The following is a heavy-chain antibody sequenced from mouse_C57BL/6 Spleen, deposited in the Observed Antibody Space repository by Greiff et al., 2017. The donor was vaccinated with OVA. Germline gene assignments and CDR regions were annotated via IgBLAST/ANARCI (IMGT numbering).Heavy chain of an antibody. CDR2: INPSTGGT. CDR1: GYSFTGYY. CDR3: ARRNGSSFSMDY. J-gene: IGHJ4*01. Sequence: VQLQQSGPELVKPGASVKISCKASGYSFTGYYMNWVKQSPEKSLEWIGEINPSTGGTTYNQKFKAKATLTVDKSSSTAYMQLKSLTSEDSAVYYCARRNGSSFSMDYWGQGTSVTVSS. D-gene: IGHD1-1*01. V-gene: IGHV1-42*01.